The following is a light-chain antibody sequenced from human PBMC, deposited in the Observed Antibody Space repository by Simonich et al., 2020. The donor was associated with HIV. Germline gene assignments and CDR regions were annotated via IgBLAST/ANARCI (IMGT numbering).Light chain of an antibody. CDR1: QSFSNN. CDR2: GTS. V-gene: IGKV3-15*01. Sequence: EVVMTQSPATLSVSPGERATLSCRASQSFSNNLAWYQKKPGQAPRLLLYGTSTRATGIPARFSGSGSGTEFTLTISSMQSEDFAVYYCQQYDKWPLFFGQGTKLELK. CDR3: QQYDKWPLF. J-gene: IGKJ2*01.